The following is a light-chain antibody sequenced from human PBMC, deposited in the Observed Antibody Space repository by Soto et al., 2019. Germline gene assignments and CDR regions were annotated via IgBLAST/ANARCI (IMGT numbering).Light chain of an antibody. CDR3: QQRSNWPLP. J-gene: IGKJ4*01. Sequence: VLTQSPATLSLSPGEIDTLSSRASQTVSSFLAWYQQKPGQAPRLLIHDSSDRATGIPARFSGSGSGTDVTLSISSLEPGDVAVYYCQQRSNWPLPFGGGTRVEI. V-gene: IGKV3-11*01. CDR1: QTVSSF. CDR2: DSS.